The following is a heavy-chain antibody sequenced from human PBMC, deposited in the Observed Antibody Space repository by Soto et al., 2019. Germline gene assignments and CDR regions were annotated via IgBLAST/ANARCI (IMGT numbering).Heavy chain of an antibody. J-gene: IGHJ4*02. D-gene: IGHD3-16*01. CDR2: IKHDGNEK. Sequence: GGSLSLSCAACGFIFTSYWMSGVLQAPGKGLEWVASIKHDGNEKYYVDPVKGRFTISRDNAKNSVYLQMNSLRAEDTAVYYCARVRYYDRNFDYWGQGTLVTVSS. CDR3: ARVRYYDRNFDY. V-gene: IGHV3-7*05. CDR1: GFIFTSYW.